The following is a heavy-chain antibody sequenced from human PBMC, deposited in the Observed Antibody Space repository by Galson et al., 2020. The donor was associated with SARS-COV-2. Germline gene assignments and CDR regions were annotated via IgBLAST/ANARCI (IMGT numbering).Heavy chain of an antibody. CDR1: GYTFTGYY. V-gene: IGHV1-2*04. CDR3: AKVDGYGGTYSRVDY. J-gene: IGHJ4*02. Sequence: ASVKVSCKASGYTFTGYYMHWVRQAPGQGLEWMGWINPNSVGTNYAQKFQGWVTMTRDTSISTAYMELSRLRSDDTAVYSCAKVDGYGGTYSRVDYWCQGTLVTVSS. D-gene: IGHD2-15*01. CDR2: INPNSVGT.